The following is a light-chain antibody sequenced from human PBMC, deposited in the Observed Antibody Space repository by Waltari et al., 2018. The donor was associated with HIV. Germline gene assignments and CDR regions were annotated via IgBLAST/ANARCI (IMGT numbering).Light chain of an antibody. CDR1: SSNIGSNT. Sequence: QSVLTQPPSASGTPGQRVPISCSGSSSNIGSNTVSWYQQVPGTAPKVFIYSNDDRPSGVPDRFSGSKSGTSASLAISGLQSEDEADYYCATWDDSLNGWVFGGGTKVTVL. CDR3: ATWDDSLNGWV. J-gene: IGLJ3*02. CDR2: SND. V-gene: IGLV1-44*01.